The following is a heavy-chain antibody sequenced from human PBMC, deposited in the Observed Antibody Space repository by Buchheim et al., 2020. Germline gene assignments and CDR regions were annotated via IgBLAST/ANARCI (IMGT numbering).Heavy chain of an antibody. CDR1: GFTFSDYY. CDR3: ARVAYYDFWTAKTRREGGDYYGMDV. D-gene: IGHD3-3*01. Sequence: QVQLVESGGGLVKPGGSLRLSCAASGFTFSDYYMSWIRQAPGKGLEWVSYISSSGSTIYYADSVKGRFTISRDNAKNSLYLQMNSLRAEDTAVYYCARVAYYDFWTAKTRREGGDYYGMDVWGQGTT. J-gene: IGHJ6*02. CDR2: ISSSGSTI. V-gene: IGHV3-11*01.